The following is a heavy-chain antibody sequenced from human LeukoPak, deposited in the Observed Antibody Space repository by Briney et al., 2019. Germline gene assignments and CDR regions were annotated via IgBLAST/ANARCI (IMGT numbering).Heavy chain of an antibody. D-gene: IGHD1-26*01. CDR3: ARELYSGTYNY. CDR1: GFTFSSYE. V-gene: IGHV3-48*03. CDR2: ISSSGSNI. J-gene: IGHJ4*02. Sequence: GGSLRLSCAASGFTFSSYEMNWVRQAPGKGLELVSYISSSGSNIYYADSVKGRFTISRDNSKNSLYLQMNSLRAEDTAVYYCARELYSGTYNYWGQGTLVTVSS.